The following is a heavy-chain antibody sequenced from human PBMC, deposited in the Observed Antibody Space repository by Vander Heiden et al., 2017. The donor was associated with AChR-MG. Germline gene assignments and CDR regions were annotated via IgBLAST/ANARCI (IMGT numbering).Heavy chain of an antibody. J-gene: IGHJ6*03. CDR1: GYSFTSSW. Sequence: EVQLVQSGAEVKKPGESLKISCKGSGYSFTSSWIGWGRQVPGKGLEWMGVIDPCDADTRYSPSFQGQVTISADKSISTAYLQWSSLKASDTAMYYCARRNVLRFLEWSDYYYYYMDVWGKGTTVTVSS. D-gene: IGHD3-3*01. CDR3: ARRNVLRFLEWSDYYYYYMDV. CDR2: IDPCDADT. V-gene: IGHV5-51*01.